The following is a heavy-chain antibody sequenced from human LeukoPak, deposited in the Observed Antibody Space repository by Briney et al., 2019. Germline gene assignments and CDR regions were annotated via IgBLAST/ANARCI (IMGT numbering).Heavy chain of an antibody. D-gene: IGHD2-15*01. CDR3: AREIPGRIAADC. CDR1: GFTFSDYS. J-gene: IGHJ4*02. V-gene: IGHV3-48*01. CDR2: IGGRGDGI. Sequence: GGSLRLSCAASGFTFSDYSMNWVRQAPGKGLEWISYIGGRGDGISYADSVEGRFTVSRDNAKNSLFLQMNRLRGEDTAIYFCAREIPGRIAADCWGQGTLVTVSS.